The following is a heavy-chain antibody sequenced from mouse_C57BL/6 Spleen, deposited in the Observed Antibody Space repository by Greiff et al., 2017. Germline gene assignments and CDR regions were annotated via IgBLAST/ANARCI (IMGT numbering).Heavy chain of an antibody. CDR2: ISSGGDYI. CDR1: GFTFSSYA. Sequence: AASGFTFSSYAMSWVRQTPEKRLEWVAYISSGGDYIYYADTVKGRFTISRDNARNTLYLQMSSLKSEDTAMYYCTRALTDYFDYWGQGTTLTVSS. J-gene: IGHJ2*01. D-gene: IGHD4-1*01. CDR3: TRALTDYFDY. V-gene: IGHV5-9-1*02.